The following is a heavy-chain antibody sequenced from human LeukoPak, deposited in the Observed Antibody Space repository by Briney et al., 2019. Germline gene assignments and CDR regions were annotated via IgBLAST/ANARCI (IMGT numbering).Heavy chain of an antibody. J-gene: IGHJ4*02. Sequence: ASVKVSCKASGYNFNDYFIHWVRQAHGQGLDWLGWINPDTGGTNLGDRFQGRVAMITDTSVTTAYMELSGLRSDDTAVYYCARDFVGGGSAGGYWGQGTLVTVSS. CDR3: ARDFVGGGSAGGY. CDR2: INPDTGGT. CDR1: GYNFNDYF. V-gene: IGHV1-2*02. D-gene: IGHD3-10*01.